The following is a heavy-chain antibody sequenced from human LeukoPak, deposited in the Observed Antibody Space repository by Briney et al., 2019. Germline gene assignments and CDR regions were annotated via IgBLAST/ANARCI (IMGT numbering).Heavy chain of an antibody. CDR1: GITFNKYR. J-gene: IGHJ4*02. CDR3: ARDQYDTWSRRGNFDS. Sequence: GGSLRLSCEASGITFNKYRIHWVRQAPGKGLEWVAVISYGGTNENYADSVKGRFTVSRDMSKSTFYLQMNSLRAEDTAVFYCARDQYDTWSRRGNFDSWGQGTLVIVSS. V-gene: IGHV3-30-3*01. D-gene: IGHD3-3*01. CDR2: ISYGGTNE.